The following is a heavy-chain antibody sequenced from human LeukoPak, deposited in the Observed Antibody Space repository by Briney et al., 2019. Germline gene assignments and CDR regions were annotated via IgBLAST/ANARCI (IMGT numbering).Heavy chain of an antibody. V-gene: IGHV1-18*01. Sequence: ASVKVSCKASGYTFTSYGISWVRQAPGQGLEWMGWISAYNGNTNYAQKLQGRVTMTTDTSTSTAYKELRSLRSDDTAVYYCARGIAAAGTSRDIFDYWGQGTLVTVSS. CDR3: ARGIAAAGTSRDIFDY. D-gene: IGHD6-13*01. CDR2: ISAYNGNT. CDR1: GYTFTSYG. J-gene: IGHJ4*02.